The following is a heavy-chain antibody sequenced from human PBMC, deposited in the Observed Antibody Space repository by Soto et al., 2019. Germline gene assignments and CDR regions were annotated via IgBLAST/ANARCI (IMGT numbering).Heavy chain of an antibody. CDR1: GFTVSSSA. Sequence: PGGSPGLSCAASGFTVSSSAMSGVRQDTGKGLEWVSAISGSGGSTYYADSVKGRFTISRDNSNHSLDLQLNSLRGEDTAMYYCARDMYSSDYFVKWFEPWGQGTLVTVSS. J-gene: IGHJ5*02. V-gene: IGHV3-23*01. CDR2: ISGSGGST. D-gene: IGHD6-19*01. CDR3: ARDMYSSDYFVKWFEP.